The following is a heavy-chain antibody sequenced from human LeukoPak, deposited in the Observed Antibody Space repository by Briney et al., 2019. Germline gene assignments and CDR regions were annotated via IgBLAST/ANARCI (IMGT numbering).Heavy chain of an antibody. Sequence: GGSLRLSCAASGFTFSSNYMSWVRQAPGKGLEWVSVIYSGGSTYYADSVKGRFTISRDNSKNTLYLQMNSLRAEDTAVYYCARDQLGDWYFDLWGRGTLVTVSS. D-gene: IGHD1-1*01. CDR3: ARDQLGDWYFDL. CDR1: GFTFSSNY. J-gene: IGHJ2*01. CDR2: IYSGGST. V-gene: IGHV3-53*01.